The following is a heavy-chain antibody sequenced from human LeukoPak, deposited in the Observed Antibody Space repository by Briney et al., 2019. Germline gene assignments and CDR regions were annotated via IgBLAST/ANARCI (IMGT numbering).Heavy chain of an antibody. Sequence: GGSLRLSCAASGFTFSSYSMNWVRQAPGKGLEWVSYIHSSSGTMYYADSVKGRFTISRDNSKNTLYLQMNSLRAEDTAVYYCAKDGPVASGSYYAYGMDVWGQGTTVTVSS. D-gene: IGHD1-26*01. V-gene: IGHV3-48*01. CDR2: IHSSSGTM. CDR1: GFTFSSYS. J-gene: IGHJ6*02. CDR3: AKDGPVASGSYYAYGMDV.